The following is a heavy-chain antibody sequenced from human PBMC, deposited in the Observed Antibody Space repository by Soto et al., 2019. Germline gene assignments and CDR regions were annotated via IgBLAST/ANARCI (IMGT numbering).Heavy chain of an antibody. CDR3: ARRTWRGRADY. CDR1: GFPFSSYA. D-gene: IGHD3-3*01. Sequence: LRLSCAASGFPFSSYAMSWVRQAPGKGLEWVSGIGGSGGDTFYADSVKGRFTVSRDNAENTLYLQLNSLRVEDSAIYYCARRTWRGRADYWGQGILVTVSS. V-gene: IGHV3-23*01. J-gene: IGHJ4*02. CDR2: IGGSGGDT.